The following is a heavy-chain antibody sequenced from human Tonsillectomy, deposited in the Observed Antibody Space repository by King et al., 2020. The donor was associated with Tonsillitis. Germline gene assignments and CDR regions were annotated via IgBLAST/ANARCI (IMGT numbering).Heavy chain of an antibody. CDR1: GGSISSYY. CDR3: ARGSNIAAAGTGYYFDY. Sequence: QVQLQESGPGLVKPSETLFLTCTVSGGSISSYYWSWIRQPPGKGLEWIGYIYDSGSTNYNPSLKSRGTISVDTSKNQLSLKLSSVTAADTAVYYCARGSNIAAAGTGYYFDYWGQGTLVTVSS. J-gene: IGHJ4*02. CDR2: IYDSGST. D-gene: IGHD6-13*01. V-gene: IGHV4-59*01.